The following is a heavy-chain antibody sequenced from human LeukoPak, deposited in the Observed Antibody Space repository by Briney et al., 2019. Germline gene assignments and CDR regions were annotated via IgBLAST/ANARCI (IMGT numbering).Heavy chain of an antibody. V-gene: IGHV3-23*01. CDR1: GFSFISYG. D-gene: IGHD6-6*01. Sequence: GGSLRLSCAAYGFSFISYGMSWVRQAPGKGMEWVSAISGSGGTTYYADSVRGRFIISRDNSKSTLYFQMNSLRGEDTAIYYCAKRSPYNSSSYYLDFWGQGTLVTVSS. CDR2: ISGSGGTT. J-gene: IGHJ4*02. CDR3: AKRSPYNSSSYYLDF.